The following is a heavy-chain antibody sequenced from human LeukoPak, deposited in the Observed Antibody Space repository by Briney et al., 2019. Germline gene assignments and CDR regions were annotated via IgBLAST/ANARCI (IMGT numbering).Heavy chain of an antibody. Sequence: GGSLRLSCAASGFTFSGYSMNWVRQAPGKGLEWASSISSSSSYIYYADSVKGRFTISRDNAKNSLYLQMNSLRAEDTAVYYCARDSSGYASRYFGYWGQGTLVTVSS. CDR2: ISSSSSYI. CDR1: GFTFSGYS. V-gene: IGHV3-21*01. D-gene: IGHD3-3*01. J-gene: IGHJ4*02. CDR3: ARDSSGYASRYFGY.